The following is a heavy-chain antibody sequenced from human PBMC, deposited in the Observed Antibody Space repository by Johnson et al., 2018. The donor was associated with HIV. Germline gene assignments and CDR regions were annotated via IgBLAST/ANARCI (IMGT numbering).Heavy chain of an antibody. CDR2: ISSSGSTI. Sequence: QVQLVESGGGLVKPGGSLRLSCAASGFIFSDYYMSWIRQAPGKGLEWVSYISSSGSTIYHAGSVKGRFPISRDNSKNTLYLQMNSLKTEDTAVYYCTGVDWDTDAFDIWGQGTKVTVSS. D-gene: IGHD5-18*01. J-gene: IGHJ3*02. CDR3: TGVDWDTDAFDI. V-gene: IGHV3-11*01. CDR1: GFIFSDYY.